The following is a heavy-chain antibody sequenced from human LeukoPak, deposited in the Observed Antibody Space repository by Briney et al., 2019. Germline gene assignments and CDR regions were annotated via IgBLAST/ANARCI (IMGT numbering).Heavy chain of an antibody. V-gene: IGHV4-59*01. CDR3: ASDGRAGSLFAY. J-gene: IGHJ4*02. CDR1: GGSISGYY. CDR2: ISYSGST. D-gene: IGHD6-19*01. Sequence: KSSETLSLTCTVSGGSISGYYWSWIRQPPGKGLGWVGYISYSGSTNYNPSLKIRVTISVDTSKNQFSLTLSSVTAADTAIYSCASDGRAGSLFAYWGQGTLVTVSS.